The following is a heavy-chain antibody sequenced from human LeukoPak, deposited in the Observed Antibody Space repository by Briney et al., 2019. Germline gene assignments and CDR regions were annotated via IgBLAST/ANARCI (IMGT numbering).Heavy chain of an antibody. CDR2: ISCDGSNK. D-gene: IGHD3-10*01. CDR3: ARDREYYFDY. Sequence: GRSLRLSCAASGFTFSSYAMHWVRQAPGKGLEWVAVISCDGSNKYYADSVKGRFTISRDNSKNTLYLQMNSLRAEDTAVYYCARDREYYFDYWGQGTLVTVSS. J-gene: IGHJ4*02. V-gene: IGHV3-30-3*01. CDR1: GFTFSSYA.